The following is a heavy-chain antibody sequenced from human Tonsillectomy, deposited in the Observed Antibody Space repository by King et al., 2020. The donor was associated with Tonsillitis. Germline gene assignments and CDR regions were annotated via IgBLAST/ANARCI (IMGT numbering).Heavy chain of an antibody. V-gene: IGHV4-61*02. CDR2: IYTSGST. CDR3: ARYRCTGGNCYSSPAWFFDL. J-gene: IGHJ2*01. Sequence: QLQESGPGLVKPSQTLSLTCTVSGDSISSGSYYWSWIRQPAGQGLEWIGRIYTSGSTKYNPSLKSRVTISIDTSKNQVSLKLISVTAADTAVYYCARYRCTGGNCYSSPAWFFDLWGRGTLVTVSS. D-gene: IGHD2-15*01. CDR1: GDSISSGSYY.